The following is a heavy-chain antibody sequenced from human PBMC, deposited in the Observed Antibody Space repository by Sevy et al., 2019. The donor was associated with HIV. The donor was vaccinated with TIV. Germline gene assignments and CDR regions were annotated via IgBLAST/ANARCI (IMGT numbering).Heavy chain of an antibody. J-gene: IGHJ4*02. CDR1: GFIFSNYA. V-gene: IGHV3-33*01. CDR3: ARDLEFYDYGDYGPAFMPDY. D-gene: IGHD4-17*01. Sequence: GGSLRLSCATSGFIFSNYAMHWIRQAPGKGLEWVAVIWFDESNTYYADSVKGRFTISRDIAKNTLHLQMNSLRAEDTAVYYCARDLEFYDYGDYGPAFMPDYWGQGTLVTVSS. CDR2: IWFDESNT.